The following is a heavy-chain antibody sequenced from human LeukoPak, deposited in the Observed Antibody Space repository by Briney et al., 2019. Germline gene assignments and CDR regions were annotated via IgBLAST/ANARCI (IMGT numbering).Heavy chain of an antibody. Sequence: PGGSLRLSCAASGFTFSNYGMHWVRQAPGKGLEWVAVIWYDGSNKYYADSVKGRFTLSRDNSKNTLFLQMNSLRPKDTAVYFCARDLTQLALFDYWGQGTLVTVSS. D-gene: IGHD6-13*01. J-gene: IGHJ4*02. V-gene: IGHV3-33*01. CDR2: IWYDGSNK. CDR1: GFTFSNYG. CDR3: ARDLTQLALFDY.